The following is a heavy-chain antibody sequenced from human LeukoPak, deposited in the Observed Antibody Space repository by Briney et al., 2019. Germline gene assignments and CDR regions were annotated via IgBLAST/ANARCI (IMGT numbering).Heavy chain of an antibody. CDR2: SNPSGGST. V-gene: IGHV1-46*01. Sequence: ASVKVSCKASGYTFTNYYIHWVRQAPGHGLEWLGISNPSGGSTNYAQKFQGRVTMTRDTSTSTVYMDLSSLRSEDTAVYYCARWTTTFLDYWGQGTLVTVSS. D-gene: IGHD1-1*01. J-gene: IGHJ4*02. CDR1: GYTFTNYY. CDR3: ARWTTTFLDY.